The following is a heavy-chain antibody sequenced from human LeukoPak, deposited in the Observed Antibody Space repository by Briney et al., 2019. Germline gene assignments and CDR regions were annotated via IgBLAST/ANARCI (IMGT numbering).Heavy chain of an antibody. CDR2: ISYDGSNK. Sequence: PGRSLRLSCAASGFTFSSYAMHWVRQAPGKGLEWVAVISYDGSNKYYADSVKGRFTISRDNSKNTLYLQMNSLRAEDTAVYYCAREVVRYFDAYYYYYMDVWGKGTTVTVSS. J-gene: IGHJ6*03. V-gene: IGHV3-30-3*01. D-gene: IGHD3-9*01. CDR1: GFTFSSYA. CDR3: AREVVRYFDAYYYYYMDV.